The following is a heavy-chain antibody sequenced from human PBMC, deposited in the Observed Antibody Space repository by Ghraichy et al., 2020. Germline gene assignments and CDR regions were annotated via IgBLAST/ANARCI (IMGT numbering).Heavy chain of an antibody. D-gene: IGHD6-19*01. Sequence: GESLNISCAASGFTFSSYAISWVRQAPGKGLEWVSLISNSGGTTYYADSVKGRFTISRDNSKNTLYLQMNSLRVEDTAVYYCAKVYSTQQWLALFDHWGQGTLVSVSS. CDR3: AKVYSTQQWLALFDH. J-gene: IGHJ4*02. V-gene: IGHV3-23*01. CDR2: ISNSGGTT. CDR1: GFTFSSYA.